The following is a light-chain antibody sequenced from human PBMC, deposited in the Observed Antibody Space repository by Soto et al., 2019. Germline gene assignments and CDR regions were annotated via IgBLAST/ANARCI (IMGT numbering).Light chain of an antibody. CDR3: SSYSSSTTHVV. J-gene: IGLJ2*01. Sequence: QSVLTQPASVSGSPGRSVTISCTGTSSDVGDFNYVSWYQHLPGRAPKLIIYDVTNRTSGISYRFSASKSGRTASLTISGLQSEAEAYYYCSSYSSSTTHVVFGGRTKVTVL. CDR2: DVT. V-gene: IGLV2-14*03. CDR1: SSDVGDFNY.